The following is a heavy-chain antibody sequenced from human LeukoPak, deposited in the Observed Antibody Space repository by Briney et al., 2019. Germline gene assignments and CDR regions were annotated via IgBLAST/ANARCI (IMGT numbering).Heavy chain of an antibody. CDR2: IYSSGST. CDR1: GGSISNYF. Sequence: PSETLSLTCSVSGGSISNYFWTWIRQPPGKGLMWIGYIYSSGSTYYNPSLKSRVTISVDTSKNRFSLKLSTVTAADTAVYYCARRPTGDPKFDYWGQGTLVTVSS. D-gene: IGHD7-27*01. J-gene: IGHJ4*02. CDR3: ARRPTGDPKFDY. V-gene: IGHV4-59*08.